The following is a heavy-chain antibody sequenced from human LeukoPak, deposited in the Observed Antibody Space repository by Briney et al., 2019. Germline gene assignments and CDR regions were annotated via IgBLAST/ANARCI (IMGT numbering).Heavy chain of an antibody. CDR3: AREPDYDSSGYFHDAFDI. D-gene: IGHD3-22*01. CDR2: IIPIFGTA. J-gene: IGHJ3*02. CDR1: GGTFSSYA. Sequence: GSSVKVSCKASGGTFSSYAISWVRQAPGQGLEWMGGIIPIFGTANYAQKFQGRVTITADESTSTAYMELSSLRSEDTAVYYCAREPDYDSSGYFHDAFDIWGQGTMVTVSS. V-gene: IGHV1-69*01.